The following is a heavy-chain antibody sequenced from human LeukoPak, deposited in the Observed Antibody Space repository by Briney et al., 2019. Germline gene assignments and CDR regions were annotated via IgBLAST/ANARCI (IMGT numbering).Heavy chain of an antibody. CDR3: AKDYEPLVGVHRWGDWFDP. V-gene: IGHV3-48*01. CDR1: GFSFSSYS. Sequence: GGSLRLSCAASGFSFSSYSMNWVRQAPGKGLEWVSYISSSTTTIYYADSVKGRFTISRDNSKNTLYLQMNSLRAEDTAVYYCAKDYEPLVGVHRWGDWFDPWGQGTLVTVSS. J-gene: IGHJ5*02. CDR2: ISSSTTTI. D-gene: IGHD1-26*01.